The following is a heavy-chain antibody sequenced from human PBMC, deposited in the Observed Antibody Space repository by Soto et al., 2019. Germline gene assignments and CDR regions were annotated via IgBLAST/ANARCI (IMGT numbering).Heavy chain of an antibody. V-gene: IGHV3-15*01. J-gene: IGHJ5*02. CDR1: GFTFSKAW. Sequence: QLVESGGGLVQPGGSLRLSCAASGFTFSKAWMSWVRQAPGKGLEWIGRIKTKSDGETTDYITPVKGRFTISRDDSKNTVYLQMNSLKTEDTAVYYCTTGIKVTWGQVTLVTVSS. CDR3: TTGIKVT. CDR2: IKTKSDGETT. D-gene: IGHD2-15*01.